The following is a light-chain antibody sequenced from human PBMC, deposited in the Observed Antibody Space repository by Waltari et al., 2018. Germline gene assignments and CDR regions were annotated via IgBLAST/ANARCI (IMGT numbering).Light chain of an antibody. CDR1: QTIFYGSNNKNY. CDR3: QQYYDTPLS. CDR2: WAS. V-gene: IGKV4-1*01. Sequence: DIVMTQSPDFLPVSLGERATINCKSSQTIFYGSNNKNYLAWYQQKPRQPPRLLLYWASTRESGVPDRFSGSGSGTDFTLTISSLQAEDVAVYYCQQYYDTPLSFGGGTKVEIK. J-gene: IGKJ4*01.